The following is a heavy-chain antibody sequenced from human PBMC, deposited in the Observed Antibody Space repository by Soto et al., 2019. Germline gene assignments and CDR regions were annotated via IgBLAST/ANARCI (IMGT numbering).Heavy chain of an antibody. D-gene: IGHD5-18*01. CDR2: IIPIFGTA. Sequence: SVKVSCKASGGTFSSYAISWVRQAPGQGLEWMGGIIPIFGTANYAQKFQGRVTITADKSTSTAYMELSSLRSEDTAVYYCARANSDTAMVPAFDIWGQGTMVTVSS. J-gene: IGHJ3*02. V-gene: IGHV1-69*06. CDR3: ARANSDTAMVPAFDI. CDR1: GGTFSSYA.